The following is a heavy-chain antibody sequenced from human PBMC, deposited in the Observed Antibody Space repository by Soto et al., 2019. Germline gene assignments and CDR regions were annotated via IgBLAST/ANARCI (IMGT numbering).Heavy chain of an antibody. J-gene: IGHJ4*02. CDR2: IYHSGST. Sequence: PSETLSLTCTVSKGSISSYYWSWFRQPPGKGLEWIGYIYHSGSTNYNPSLRSRVTISVDTSKNQFSLKLSSVTAADTAVYFCARRHSSGYYDYWGQGTLVTVSS. CDR3: ARRHSSGYYDY. CDR1: KGSISSYY. D-gene: IGHD3-22*01. V-gene: IGHV4-59*08.